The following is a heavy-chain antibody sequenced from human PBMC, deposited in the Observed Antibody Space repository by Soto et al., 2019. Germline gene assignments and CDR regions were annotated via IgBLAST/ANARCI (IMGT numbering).Heavy chain of an antibody. CDR1: GYTFTSYD. CDR3: ARGRWYDILTGYDSGPHDALDI. Sequence: ASVKVSCKASGYTFTSYDINWVRQATGQGLEWMGWMNPNSGNTGYAQKFQGRVTMTRNTSISTAYMELSSLRSEDTAVYYCARGRWYDILTGYDSGPHDALDIWGQGTMVTVSS. D-gene: IGHD3-9*01. V-gene: IGHV1-8*01. J-gene: IGHJ3*02. CDR2: MNPNSGNT.